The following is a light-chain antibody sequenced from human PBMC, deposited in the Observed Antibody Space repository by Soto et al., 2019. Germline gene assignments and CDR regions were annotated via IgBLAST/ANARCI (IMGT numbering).Light chain of an antibody. V-gene: IGKV1-39*01. CDR3: QQSYSSSWT. J-gene: IGKJ1*01. Sequence: DIQMTQSPSSLSASVGDRATITCRASHSISSYLNWYHQKPVKTPKLLIYAASSLQSGVPSRFSGSGSGTYFTLTISSLQLADFATCYGQQSYSSSWTFGQGTKVVIK. CDR1: HSISSY. CDR2: AAS.